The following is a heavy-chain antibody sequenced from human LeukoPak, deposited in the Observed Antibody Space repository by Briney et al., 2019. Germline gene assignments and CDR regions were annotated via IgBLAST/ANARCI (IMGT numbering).Heavy chain of an antibody. CDR2: ISWNSGSI. J-gene: IGHJ4*02. V-gene: IGHV3-9*01. Sequence: HPGGSLRLSCAASGFTFDDYAMHWVRQAPGKGLEWVSGISWNSGSIGYADSVKGRFTISRDNAKNSLYLQMNSLRAEDTALYYCAKDAAPGIAVAGSGTGDWGQGTLVTVSS. D-gene: IGHD6-19*01. CDR1: GFTFDDYA. CDR3: AKDAAPGIAVAGSGTGD.